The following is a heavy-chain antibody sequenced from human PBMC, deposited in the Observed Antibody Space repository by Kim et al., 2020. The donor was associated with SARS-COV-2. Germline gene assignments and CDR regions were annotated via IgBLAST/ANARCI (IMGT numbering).Heavy chain of an antibody. CDR3: ARAGYYYGSGSYPYYFDD. D-gene: IGHD3-10*01. J-gene: IGHJ4*02. Sequence: KGRFPISRENAKNALYLQMNSLRAGDTAVYYCARAGYYYGSGSYPYYFDDWGQGTLVTVSS. V-gene: IGHV3-13*01.